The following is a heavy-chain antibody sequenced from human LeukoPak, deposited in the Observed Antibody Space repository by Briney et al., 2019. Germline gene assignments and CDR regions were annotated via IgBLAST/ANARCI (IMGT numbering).Heavy chain of an antibody. Sequence: GWSLRLSCSASGFTFSHYGMHWVRQAPGKGLQWVEFIWSDGSNEYYPDSVKGRFTITRDNFKNTVSLQMNSLRVEDTAVYYCAKDAQRGFDYSNSLEHWGRGSLVTVSS. CDR1: GFTFSHYG. CDR2: IWSDGSNE. D-gene: IGHD4-11*01. V-gene: IGHV3-33*06. CDR3: AKDAQRGFDYSNSLEH. J-gene: IGHJ4*02.